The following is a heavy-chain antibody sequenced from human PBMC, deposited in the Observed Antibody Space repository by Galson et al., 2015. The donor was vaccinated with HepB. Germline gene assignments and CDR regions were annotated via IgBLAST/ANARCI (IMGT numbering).Heavy chain of an antibody. Sequence: SLRLSCAASGFTFSNYPMHWVRQAPGKGLEWVALISYDGTSKYYADSVMGRFTMSRDNSKNTLYLQMNSLRSEDTAVYYCARVRSGWARDSYFDLWGRGTLVTVSS. J-gene: IGHJ2*01. CDR2: ISYDGTSK. CDR3: ARVRSGWARDSYFDL. D-gene: IGHD6-19*01. CDR1: GFTFSNYP. V-gene: IGHV3-30*04.